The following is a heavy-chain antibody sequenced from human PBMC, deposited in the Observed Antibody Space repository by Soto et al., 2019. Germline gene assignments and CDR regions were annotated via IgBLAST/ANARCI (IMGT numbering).Heavy chain of an antibody. V-gene: IGHV3-30*18. CDR1: GFTFSSYG. CDR3: AKDGFDI. J-gene: IGHJ3*02. Sequence: PGGSLRLSCAASGFTFSSYGMHWVRQAPGKGLEWVAVISYDGSNKYYADSVKGRFTISRDNSKNTLYLQMNSLRAEDTAVYYCAKDGFDIWGQGTMVTVS. CDR2: ISYDGSNK.